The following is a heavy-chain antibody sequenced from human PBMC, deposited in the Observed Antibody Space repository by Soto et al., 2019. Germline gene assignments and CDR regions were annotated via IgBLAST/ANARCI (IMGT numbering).Heavy chain of an antibody. V-gene: IGHV3-7*04. CDR2: IKQDGSKK. CDR3: ARDRRGYSGYEYLPYFDY. CDR1: GFTFSLYW. Sequence: EVQLVESGGGLVQPGGSLRLSCAASGFTFSLYWMSWVRQAPGKGLEWVANIKQDGSKKYYVDSVKGRFTISRDNAKNSXXLQMNSRRAEDTAVDYCARDRRGYSGYEYLPYFDYWGQGTLVTVSS. D-gene: IGHD5-12*01. J-gene: IGHJ4*02.